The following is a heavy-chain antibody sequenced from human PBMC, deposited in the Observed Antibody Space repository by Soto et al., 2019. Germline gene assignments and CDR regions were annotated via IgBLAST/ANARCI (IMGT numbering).Heavy chain of an antibody. Sequence: QVQLVESGGGLVKPGGSLRLSCAASGFTFSDYYMSWIRQAPGEGLEWVSYIRSRSNTIFYADSVKGRFTISRDNVKNSLYLQMTTLRAEDTAVYYCASGTNGAFFVYWGQGILVTVSS. V-gene: IGHV3-11*01. J-gene: IGHJ4*02. D-gene: IGHD2-8*01. CDR1: GFTFSDYY. CDR2: IRSRSNTI. CDR3: ASGTNGAFFVY.